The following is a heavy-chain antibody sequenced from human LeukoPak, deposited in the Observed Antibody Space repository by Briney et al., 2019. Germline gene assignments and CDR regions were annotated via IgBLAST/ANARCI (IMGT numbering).Heavy chain of an antibody. CDR1: GYTFISYG. Sequence: ASVKVSCKTSGYTFISYGISWVRQAPGQGLEWTGWISAYNGNTNYAQKFQGRVSMTTDTSTSTAYMELRSLRADDTAVYHCARDKGMVGYCSGGSCYWPFDYWGQGTLVIVSS. D-gene: IGHD2-15*01. CDR3: ARDKGMVGYCSGGSCYWPFDY. CDR2: ISAYNGNT. J-gene: IGHJ4*02. V-gene: IGHV1-18*01.